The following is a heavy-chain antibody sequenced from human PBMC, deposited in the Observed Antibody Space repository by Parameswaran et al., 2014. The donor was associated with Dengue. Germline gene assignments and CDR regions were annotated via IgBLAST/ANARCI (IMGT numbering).Heavy chain of an antibody. CDR2: INHSGST. Sequence: ASETLSLTCAVFGESFTDYYWSWIRQPPGKGLEWIGEINHSGSTNNNPSLKSRVTMSVDTSKNQFSLKLSSVTAADTTVYYCARLAYCSSTGCYPGFDGWFDPWGQGNPGHRLL. CDR1: GESFTDYY. CDR3: ARLAYCSSTGCYPGFDGWFDP. V-gene: IGHV4-34*01. J-gene: IGHJ5*02. D-gene: IGHD2-2*01.